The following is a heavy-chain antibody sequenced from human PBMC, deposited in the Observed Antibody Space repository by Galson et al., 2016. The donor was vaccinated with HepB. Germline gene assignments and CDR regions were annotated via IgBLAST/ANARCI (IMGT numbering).Heavy chain of an antibody. V-gene: IGHV3-30-3*01. CDR2: VSDDGTHT. Sequence: SLRLSCAASGFTFSSHAMHWVRQAPGKGLEWVAIVSDDGTHTDYADSVKGRFTISRDNSKDTLYLQMNSLRVEDTAVYFCARDREGTSWFSGDYDHYGMDVWGQGTTVTVSS. CDR3: ARDREGTSWFSGDYDHYGMDV. J-gene: IGHJ6*02. D-gene: IGHD6-13*01. CDR1: GFTFSSHA.